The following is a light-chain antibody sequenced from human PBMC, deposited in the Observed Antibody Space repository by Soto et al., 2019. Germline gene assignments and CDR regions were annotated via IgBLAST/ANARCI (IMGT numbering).Light chain of an antibody. CDR3: LHYNKWPRWT. V-gene: IGKV3-15*01. CDR1: QSVCTN. CDR2: GAS. J-gene: IGKJ1*01. Sequence: PGEGATLSCRASQSVCTNFLAWFLKKPCQAPRLLLCGASSRATGIPARFSGSGSGTEFTLTISSLQSEDFAVYYCLHYNKWPRWTFGQGTKVDIK.